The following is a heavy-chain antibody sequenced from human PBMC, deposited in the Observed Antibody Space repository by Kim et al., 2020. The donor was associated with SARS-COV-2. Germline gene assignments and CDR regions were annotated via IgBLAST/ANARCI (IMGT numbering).Heavy chain of an antibody. V-gene: IGHV1-69*04. CDR3: AGHIVVVPATDDYYYYYDMGV. CDR1: GGTFSSYA. D-gene: IGHD2-2*01. CDR2: IIPILGIA. Sequence: SVKVSCKASGGTFSSYAISWVRQAPGQGLEWMGRIIPILGIANYAQKFQGRVTITADKSTSTAYMELSSLRSEDTAVYYCAGHIVVVPATDDYYYYYDMGVWGKGTTVTVSS. J-gene: IGHJ6*03.